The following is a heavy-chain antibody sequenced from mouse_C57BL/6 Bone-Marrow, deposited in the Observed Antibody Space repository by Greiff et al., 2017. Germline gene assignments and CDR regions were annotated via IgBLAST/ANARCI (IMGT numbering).Heavy chain of an antibody. V-gene: IGHV5-4*01. CDR3: ARPHDYGSSFDY. CDR2: ISDGGSYT. Sequence: EVHLVESGGGLVKPGGSLKLSCAASGFTFSSYAMSWVRQTPEKRLEWVATISDGGSYTYYPDNVKGRFTISRDNAKNNLYLQMSHLKSEDTAMYYCARPHDYGSSFDYWGQGTTLTVSS. CDR1: GFTFSSYA. D-gene: IGHD1-1*01. J-gene: IGHJ2*01.